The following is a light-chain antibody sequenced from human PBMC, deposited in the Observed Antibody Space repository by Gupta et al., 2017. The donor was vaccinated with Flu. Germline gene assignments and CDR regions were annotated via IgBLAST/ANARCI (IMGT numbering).Light chain of an antibody. Sequence: QSALTQPASVSGSPGQSITISCTGTSSDVGGYNYVSWYQHHPGKAPKLMIYEVINRPSGVSKRFSGSKSGNTASLTXSXLQAEDXADYYCSSYTSSNSLEFGGGTKLTVL. V-gene: IGLV2-14*01. CDR1: SSDVGGYNY. J-gene: IGLJ3*02. CDR3: SSYTSSNSLE. CDR2: EVI.